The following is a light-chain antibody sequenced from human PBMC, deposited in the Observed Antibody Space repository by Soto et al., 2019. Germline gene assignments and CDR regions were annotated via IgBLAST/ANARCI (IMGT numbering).Light chain of an antibody. CDR3: QQYNKWWT. CDR1: QSVGNS. V-gene: IGKV3-15*01. Sequence: EVVMTQSPAILSVSPGERASLSCRASQSVGNSVAWYQQKPGQGPKLLIFNSSTRASGIPTRFSGSGSGPELYLTISSLQSEDFALYFCQQYNKWWTFGQGTRWISN. CDR2: NSS. J-gene: IGKJ1*01.